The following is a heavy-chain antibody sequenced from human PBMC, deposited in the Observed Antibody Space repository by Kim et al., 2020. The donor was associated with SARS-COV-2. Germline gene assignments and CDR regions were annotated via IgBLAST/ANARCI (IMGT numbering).Heavy chain of an antibody. V-gene: IGHV3-66*01. D-gene: IGHD3-10*01. Sequence: GGSLRLSCAAPGLTVVSNYMSWVRQAPGKGLEWVSLISAGGSTSYSDSVKGRFIVSRDISKNTLYLQINSLRAEDTAVYYCARTGYYASGNRHFDWWGQG. CDR2: ISAGGST. CDR1: GLTVVSNY. CDR3: ARTGYYASGNRHFDW. J-gene: IGHJ4*02.